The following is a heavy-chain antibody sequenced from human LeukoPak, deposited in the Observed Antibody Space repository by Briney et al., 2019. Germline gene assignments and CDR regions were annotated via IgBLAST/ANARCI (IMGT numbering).Heavy chain of an antibody. Sequence: PSETLSLTCAVSGYSLSSGYYWGWIRRPPGKGLEWIGSIYHSGSTYYNPSLKSRVTISVDTSKNQFSLKLSSVTAADTAVYYCARLRSSEYYFDYWGQGTLVTVSS. CDR1: GYSLSSGYY. CDR2: IYHSGST. J-gene: IGHJ4*02. D-gene: IGHD2-15*01. CDR3: ARLRSSEYYFDY. V-gene: IGHV4-38-2*01.